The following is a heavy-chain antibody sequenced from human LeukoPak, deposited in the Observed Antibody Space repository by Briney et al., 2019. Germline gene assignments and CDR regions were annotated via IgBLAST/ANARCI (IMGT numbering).Heavy chain of an antibody. CDR1: GGSISSSSYY. J-gene: IGHJ4*02. CDR2: IYYSGST. D-gene: IGHD1-26*01. Sequence: SETLSLTRTVSGGSISSSSYYWGWIRQPPGKGLEWIGSIYYSGSTYYNPSLKSRVTISVDTSKNQFSLKLSSVTAADTAVYYCARGEVGATNFDYWGQGTLVTVSS. CDR3: ARGEVGATNFDY. V-gene: IGHV4-39*07.